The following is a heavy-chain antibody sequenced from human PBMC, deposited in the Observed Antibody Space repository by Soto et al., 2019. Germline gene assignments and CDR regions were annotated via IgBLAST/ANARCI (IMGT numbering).Heavy chain of an antibody. CDR2: IYPGDSDT. J-gene: IGHJ6*02. D-gene: IGHD2-15*01. CDR3: ARNWGHVGGFYGMDV. Sequence: XDSLKVSCKCSGYSFTSYWSGLVLQMPGKGLEWMGIIYPGDSDTRYSPSFQGQVTISADKSINTAYLHWSSLKASDTAIYYCARNWGHVGGFYGMDVWGQGTTVTVSS. V-gene: IGHV5-51*01. CDR1: GYSFTSYW.